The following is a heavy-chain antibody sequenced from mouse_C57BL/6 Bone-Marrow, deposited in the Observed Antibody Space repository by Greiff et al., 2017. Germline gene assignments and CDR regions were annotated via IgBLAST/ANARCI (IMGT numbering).Heavy chain of an antibody. CDR2: ISSGSSTI. CDR1: GFTFSDYG. Sequence: EVHLVESGGGLVKPGGSLKLSCAASGFTFSDYGMHWVRQAPEKGLEWVAYISSGSSTIYYADTVKGRFTISRDNAKNTLFLQMTSLRSEDTAMYYCARLGLGPLWYAMDYWGQGTSVTVSS. CDR3: ARLGLGPLWYAMDY. J-gene: IGHJ4*01. D-gene: IGHD3-1*01. V-gene: IGHV5-17*01.